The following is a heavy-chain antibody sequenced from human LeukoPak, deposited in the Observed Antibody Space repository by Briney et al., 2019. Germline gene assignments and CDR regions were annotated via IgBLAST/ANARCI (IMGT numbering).Heavy chain of an antibody. CDR2: INHSGST. CDR3: ARGLRRYYYDSSGTGAFDI. V-gene: IGHV4-34*01. D-gene: IGHD3-22*01. J-gene: IGHJ3*02. Sequence: SETLSLTCAVYGGSFSAYYWSWIRQQPRKGMEWIGEINHSGSTNYNPSLKSRVTISVDTSKNQFSLKLSSVTAADTAVYYCARGLRRYYYDSSGTGAFDIWGQGTMVTVSS. CDR1: GGSFSAYY.